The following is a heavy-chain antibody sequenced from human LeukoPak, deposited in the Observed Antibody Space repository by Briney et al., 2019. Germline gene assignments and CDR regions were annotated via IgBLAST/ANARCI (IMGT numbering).Heavy chain of an antibody. CDR1: GFAFSSYA. V-gene: IGHV3-23*01. CDR3: AKRSSSWYYYYYGMDV. CDR2: ISGSGGST. J-gene: IGHJ6*02. Sequence: GGSLRLSCAASGFAFSSYAMSWVRRAPGKGLEWVSAISGSGGSTYYADSVKGRFTISRDNSKNTLYLQMNSLRAEDTAVYYCAKRSSSWYYYYYGMDVWGQGTTVTVSS. D-gene: IGHD6-13*01.